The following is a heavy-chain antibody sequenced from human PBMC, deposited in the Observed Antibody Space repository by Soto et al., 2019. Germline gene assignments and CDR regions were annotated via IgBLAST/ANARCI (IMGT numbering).Heavy chain of an antibody. CDR2: ISGSGGST. J-gene: IGHJ4*02. Sequence: EVQLLESGGGLVQPGGSLRLSCAASGFTFSSYAMSWVRQAPGKGLEWVSAISGSGGSTYYADSVQGRFTISRDNSKNTRYLQMNSVRAKDTAVYYCAKGMEVAGPGWYFDYWGQGTLVTVSS. CDR3: AKGMEVAGPGWYFDY. V-gene: IGHV3-23*01. D-gene: IGHD6-19*01. CDR1: GFTFSSYA.